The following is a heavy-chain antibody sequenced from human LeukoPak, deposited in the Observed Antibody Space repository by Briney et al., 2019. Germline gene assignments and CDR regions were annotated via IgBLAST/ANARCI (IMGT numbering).Heavy chain of an antibody. J-gene: IGHJ5*02. CDR3: ARDLGTTEGNWFDP. D-gene: IGHD1-1*01. Sequence: WRSLRLSCAASGFTFSSYAMHWVRQAPGKGLEWVAVISYDGSNKYYADSVKGRFTISRDNSKNTLYLQMNSLRAEDTAVYYCARDLGTTEGNWFDPWGQGTLVTVSS. V-gene: IGHV3-30*04. CDR2: ISYDGSNK. CDR1: GFTFSSYA.